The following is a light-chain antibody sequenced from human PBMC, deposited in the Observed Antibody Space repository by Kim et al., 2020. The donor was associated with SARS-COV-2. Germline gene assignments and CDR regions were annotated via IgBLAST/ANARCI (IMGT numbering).Light chain of an antibody. Sequence: GERGTQAGRARQTGTSNDLAWYQQKPGKDPRLLIDGESSRATGIPDRVSGSGDGTDFTLTISRLEPEDFEVYYCQQYGSAPATFGKGTKVDIK. CDR1: QTGTSND. CDR2: GES. V-gene: IGKV3-20*01. J-gene: IGKJ1*01. CDR3: QQYGSAPAT.